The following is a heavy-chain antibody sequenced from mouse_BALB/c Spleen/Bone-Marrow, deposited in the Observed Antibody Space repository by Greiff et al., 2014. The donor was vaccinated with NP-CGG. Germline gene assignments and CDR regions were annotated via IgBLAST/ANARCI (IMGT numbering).Heavy chain of an antibody. J-gene: IGHJ4*01. CDR1: GYTFTDYA. D-gene: IGHD2-1*01. CDR2: ISTYSGNT. CDR3: ARGDYGNWNYAMDY. Sequence: LQESGPELVRPGVSVKISCKGSGYTFTDYAMHWVKQSHARSLEWIGVISTYSGNTNYNQKFKGKATMTVDKSSSTAYMELARLTSEDSAIYYCARGDYGNWNYAMDYWGQGTSVTASS. V-gene: IGHV1-67*01.